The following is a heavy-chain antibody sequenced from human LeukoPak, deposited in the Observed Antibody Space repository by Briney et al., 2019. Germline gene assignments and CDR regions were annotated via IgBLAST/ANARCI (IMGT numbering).Heavy chain of an antibody. J-gene: IGHJ4*02. CDR2: IYYNGIT. V-gene: IGHV4-59*01. CDR1: GGSISSYY. Sequence: SETPSLTCTVSGGSISSYYWSWIRQPPGKGLEWIGYIYYNGITNYSPSLKSRVTISLDTSENQFSLKLRSVTAADTAVYYCARDSGYSGSFDYWGQGTLVTVSS. CDR3: ARDSGYSGSFDY. D-gene: IGHD5-12*01.